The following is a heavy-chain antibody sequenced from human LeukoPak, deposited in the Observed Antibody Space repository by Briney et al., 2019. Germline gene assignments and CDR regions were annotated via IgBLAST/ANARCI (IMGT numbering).Heavy chain of an antibody. Sequence: ASVKVSCKASGGTFSSYAISWVRQAPGQGLEWMGGIIPIFGTANYAQKFQGRVTITADKSTSTAYMELSSLRSEDTAVYYCARGPDIAARPFYYYYYMDVWGKGTTVTVSS. CDR2: IIPIFGTA. J-gene: IGHJ6*03. CDR3: ARGPDIAARPFYYYYYMDV. V-gene: IGHV1-69*06. D-gene: IGHD6-6*01. CDR1: GGTFSSYA.